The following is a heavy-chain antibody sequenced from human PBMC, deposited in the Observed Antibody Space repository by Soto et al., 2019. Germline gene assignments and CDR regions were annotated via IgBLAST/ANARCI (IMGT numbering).Heavy chain of an antibody. V-gene: IGHV4-30-4*01. CDR1: GGSISSGDYY. Sequence: PSETLSLTCTVSGGSISSGDYYWSWIRQPPGKGLEWIGYIYYSGSTYYNPSLKSRVTISVDTSKNQFSLKLSSVTAADTAVYYCARGRYYDSSGYGFDPWGQGTLVTVSS. CDR3: ARGRYYDSSGYGFDP. D-gene: IGHD3-22*01. CDR2: IYYSGST. J-gene: IGHJ5*02.